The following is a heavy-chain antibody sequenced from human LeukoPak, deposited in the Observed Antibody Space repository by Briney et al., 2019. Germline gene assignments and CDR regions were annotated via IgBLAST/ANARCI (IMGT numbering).Heavy chain of an antibody. CDR2: ISGPAGSW. CDR3: AKDGLKEPQGILRYFDWLSPFGY. J-gene: IGHJ4*02. V-gene: IGHV3-23*01. CDR1: GFTFSSYA. Sequence: QPGGSLRLSCAASGFTFSSYAMSWVRQAPGKGLEWVSAISGPAGSWDYADSVKGRFTISRDNSKNTLFLQMNSLRAEDTAVYYCAKDGLKEPQGILRYFDWLSPFGYWGQGTLVTVSS. D-gene: IGHD3-9*01.